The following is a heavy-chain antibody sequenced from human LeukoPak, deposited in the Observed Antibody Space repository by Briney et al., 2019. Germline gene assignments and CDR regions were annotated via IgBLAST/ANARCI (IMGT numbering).Heavy chain of an antibody. D-gene: IGHD5-18*01. CDR3: ARPSRGSGFNYGYSGYFDY. CDR2: ITYSGST. J-gene: IGHJ4*02. Sequence: PSETLSLTCTVSGGSISNTDSYWGWVRQPPGKGLEWIGSITYSGSTYYNPPLRSRVTISIDTSKNQFSLKLTSVPAADTAVYYCARPSRGSGFNYGYSGYFDYWGQGTLVTVSS. V-gene: IGHV4-39*01. CDR1: GGSISNTDSY.